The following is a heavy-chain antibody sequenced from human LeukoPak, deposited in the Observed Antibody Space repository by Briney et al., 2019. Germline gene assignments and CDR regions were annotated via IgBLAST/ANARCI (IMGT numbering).Heavy chain of an antibody. V-gene: IGHV4-61*05. Sequence: SETLSLTCTVSGGSISSSSYYWGWIRQPPGKGLEWIGYIYYSGSTNYNPSLKSRVTISVDTSKNQFSLKLSSVTAADTAVYYCAGRSGSSWYGSFDYWGQGTLVTVSS. CDR1: GGSISSSSYY. CDR2: IYYSGST. D-gene: IGHD6-13*01. J-gene: IGHJ4*02. CDR3: AGRSGSSWYGSFDY.